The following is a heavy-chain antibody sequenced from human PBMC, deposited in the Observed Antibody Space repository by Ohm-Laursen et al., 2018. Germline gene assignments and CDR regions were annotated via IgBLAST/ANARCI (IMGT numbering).Heavy chain of an antibody. Sequence: SLRLSCSASGFTFSSYSMNWVRQAPGKGLEWVSSISSSSSYIYYADSVKGRFTISRDNARNSLYLQMNSLRAEDTALYHCARSGLRSYGMDVWGRGTTVTVSS. V-gene: IGHV3-21*04. CDR2: ISSSSSYI. CDR3: ARSGLRSYGMDV. CDR1: GFTFSSYS. D-gene: IGHD3-3*01. J-gene: IGHJ6*02.